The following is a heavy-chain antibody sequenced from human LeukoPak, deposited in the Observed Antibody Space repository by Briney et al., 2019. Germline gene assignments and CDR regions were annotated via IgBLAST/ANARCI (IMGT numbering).Heavy chain of an antibody. Sequence: PGGSLRLSCAASGFTFSSYGMHWVRQAPGKGLEWVAFIRYDGSNKCYADSVKGRFTISRDNSKNTLYLQMNSLRAEDTAVYYCAKDMDYGYFDYWGQGTLVTVSS. CDR2: IRYDGSNK. CDR1: GFTFSSYG. J-gene: IGHJ4*02. CDR3: AKDMDYGYFDY. V-gene: IGHV3-30*02. D-gene: IGHD4/OR15-4a*01.